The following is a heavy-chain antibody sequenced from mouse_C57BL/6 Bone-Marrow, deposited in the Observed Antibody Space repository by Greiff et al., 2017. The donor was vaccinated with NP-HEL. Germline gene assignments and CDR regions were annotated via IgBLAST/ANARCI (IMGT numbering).Heavy chain of an antibody. V-gene: IGHV1-9*01. CDR2: ILPGSGGT. Sequence: QVQLQQSGAELMKPGASVKLSCKATGYTFSGSWMEWVKQRPGQGLEWIGQILPGSGGTNYNEKFKGKATFTADTSSTTAYMQLSSLRTEDSAIDYCARMMRDGDYDWFAYWGQGTLVTVSA. J-gene: IGHJ3*01. CDR3: ARMMRDGDYDWFAY. D-gene: IGHD2-13*01. CDR1: GYTFSGSW.